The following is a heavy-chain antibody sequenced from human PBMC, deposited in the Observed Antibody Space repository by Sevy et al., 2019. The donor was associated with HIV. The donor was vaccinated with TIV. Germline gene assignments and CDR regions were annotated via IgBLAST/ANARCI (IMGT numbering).Heavy chain of an antibody. CDR3: TRNGGAFDNGFDP. Sequence: GGSLRLSCIASGFTFSSCDMNWVRQAPGKGLEWVSKISSSGSSIYYADSVKGRFTISRDNAKNSLNLQMNSLRAEDTAVYYCTRNGGAFDNGFDPWGQGTLVTVSS. D-gene: IGHD2-8*01. CDR1: GFTFSSCD. J-gene: IGHJ5*02. V-gene: IGHV3-48*03. CDR2: ISSSGSSI.